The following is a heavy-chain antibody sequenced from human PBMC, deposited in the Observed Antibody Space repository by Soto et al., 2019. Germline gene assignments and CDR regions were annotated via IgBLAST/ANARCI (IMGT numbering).Heavy chain of an antibody. J-gene: IGHJ4*02. CDR2: IYPGDSET. V-gene: IGHV5-51*01. D-gene: IGHD2-2*01. Sequence: PGESLKICCRGSGYIFTNYWIAWVRQMPGKGLEWMGIIYPGDSETIYSPSFQGQVTISAAKSINTAYLQWSSLKASDTAIYFCARHAGYCSSTTCSQNDYWGQGTLVTVSS. CDR1: GYIFTNYW. CDR3: ARHAGYCSSTTCSQNDY.